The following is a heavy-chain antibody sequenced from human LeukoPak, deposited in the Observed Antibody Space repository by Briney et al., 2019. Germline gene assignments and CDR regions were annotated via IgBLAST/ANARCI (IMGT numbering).Heavy chain of an antibody. J-gene: IGHJ5*02. Sequence: GGSLRLSCVASGFTFSNYAVSWVRQAPGKGLELVSGIYGSDDKTVYGDAVKGRFTISRDNSKNTLYLQMNSLRADDTAVYYSAKTQGYYDAWGQGALVTVSS. CDR2: IYGSDDKT. V-gene: IGHV3-23*01. CDR1: GFTFSNYA. CDR3: AKTQGYYDA. D-gene: IGHD2-15*01.